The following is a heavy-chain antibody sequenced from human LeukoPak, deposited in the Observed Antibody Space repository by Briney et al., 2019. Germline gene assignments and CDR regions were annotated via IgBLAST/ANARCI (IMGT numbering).Heavy chain of an antibody. J-gene: IGHJ5*02. V-gene: IGHV1-18*01. Sequence: GASVKVSCKASGYTFTTFALIWVRQAAGQGLEWMGWINTYNGNTNYAEKFRGRVTMTTDTSTSTAYMELRSLRSDDTAIYYCAKDPDWGVGISAPPGGWFDPWGQGTLVTVSS. CDR1: GYTFTTFA. CDR3: AKDPDWGVGISAPPGGWFDP. D-gene: IGHD6-6*01. CDR2: INTYNGNT.